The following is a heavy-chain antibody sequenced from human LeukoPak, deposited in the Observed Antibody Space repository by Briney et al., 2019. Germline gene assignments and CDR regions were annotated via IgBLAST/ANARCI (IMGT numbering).Heavy chain of an antibody. CDR2: ISGSGGST. V-gene: IGHV3-23*01. CDR1: GFTFSSYA. Sequence: QPGGSLRLSCAASGFTFSSYAMSWVRQAPGKGLEWVSAISGSGGSTYYADSVKGRFTISRDNSKNTLYLQMNSLSAEDTAVYYCARDALEYDYIWGTYQGDWFDPWGQGTLVTVSS. D-gene: IGHD3-16*02. J-gene: IGHJ5*02. CDR3: ARDALEYDYIWGTYQGDWFDP.